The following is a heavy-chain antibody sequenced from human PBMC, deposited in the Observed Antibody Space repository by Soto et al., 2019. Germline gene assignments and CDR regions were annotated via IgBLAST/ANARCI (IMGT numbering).Heavy chain of an antibody. CDR3: ARVAY. CDR1: GFSFEKHA. Sequence: GWSLRLSCEGSGFSFEKHAMSWVRQVPGKGLEWVASISSGSSDTWYADSVKGRFIISRDNAQNSLFLQMNTLRHEDTAMYYCARVAYWGPGTQVTVSS. V-gene: IGHV3-21*01. J-gene: IGHJ4*02. CDR2: ISSGSSDT.